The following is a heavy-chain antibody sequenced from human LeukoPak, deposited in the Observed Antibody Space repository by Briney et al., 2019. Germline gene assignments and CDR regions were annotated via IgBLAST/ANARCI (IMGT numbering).Heavy chain of an antibody. D-gene: IGHD6-13*01. CDR1: GYIFITHW. J-gene: IGHJ4*02. V-gene: IGHV5-51*01. Sequence: GESLRISCKGSGYIFITHWIGWVRQMPGKGLEWMGIIYPGDSDTRHSPSFQGQVTISADKSISTAYLQWSSLKASDTAMYYCARGLLLGAAGFDYWGQGTLVTVSS. CDR3: ARGLLLGAAGFDY. CDR2: IYPGDSDT.